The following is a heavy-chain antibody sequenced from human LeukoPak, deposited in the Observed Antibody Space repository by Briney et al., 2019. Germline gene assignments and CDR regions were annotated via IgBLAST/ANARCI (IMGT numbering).Heavy chain of an antibody. Sequence: ASVKDSCKASEYTFTCYDINWVRQATGQGLEWMGWMKPNSGNTGYAQKFQGRVTMSRNTSISTAYMELSSLRSDDTAVYWCARSNRYSSGNWYFDLWGRGTLVTVSS. CDR1: EYTFTCYD. D-gene: IGHD5-18*01. CDR2: MKPNSGNT. V-gene: IGHV1-8*01. CDR3: ARSNRYSSGNWYFDL. J-gene: IGHJ2*01.